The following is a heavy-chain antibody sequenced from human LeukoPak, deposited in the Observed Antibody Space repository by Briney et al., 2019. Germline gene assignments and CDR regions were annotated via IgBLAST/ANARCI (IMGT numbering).Heavy chain of an antibody. J-gene: IGHJ4*02. D-gene: IGHD6-6*01. CDR3: ARDREWAARVFDY. CDR2: ISYDGSNK. Sequence: GSLRLSCAASGFTFSSYAMHWVRQAPGKGLEWVAVISYDGSNKYYADSVKGRFTIPRDNSKNTLYLQMNSLRAEDTAVYYCARDREWAARVFDYWGQGTLVTVSS. V-gene: IGHV3-30*04. CDR1: GFTFSSYA.